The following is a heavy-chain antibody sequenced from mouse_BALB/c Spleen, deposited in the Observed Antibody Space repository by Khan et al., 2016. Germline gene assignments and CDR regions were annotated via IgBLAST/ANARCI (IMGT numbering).Heavy chain of an antibody. Sequence: EVQLQESGPGLVKPSQSLSLTCTVTGYSITSDYAWNWIRQFPGNKLEWMGYISYSGNTTYNPSLKSRISITRDTSKNQFFLQLNSLTTEDTATDYCARSRRYDGYFDYWGQGTALTVSS. D-gene: IGHD2-14*01. V-gene: IGHV3-2*02. CDR1: GYSITSDYA. J-gene: IGHJ2*01. CDR3: ARSRRYDGYFDY. CDR2: ISYSGNT.